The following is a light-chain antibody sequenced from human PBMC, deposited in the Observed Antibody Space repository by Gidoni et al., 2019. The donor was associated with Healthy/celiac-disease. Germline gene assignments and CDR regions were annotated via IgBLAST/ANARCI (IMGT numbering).Light chain of an antibody. V-gene: IGLV3-1*01. CDR2: QDS. CDR1: KLGDKY. CDR3: QAWDSSTHVV. Sequence: SYGLTQPPSVSVSPGQKASITCSGVKLGDKYACWYQQKPGQSPVLVIYQDSKRPSGIPERFSGSNSGNTATLTISGTQAMDEADYYCQAWDSSTHVVFGGGTKLTVL. J-gene: IGLJ2*01.